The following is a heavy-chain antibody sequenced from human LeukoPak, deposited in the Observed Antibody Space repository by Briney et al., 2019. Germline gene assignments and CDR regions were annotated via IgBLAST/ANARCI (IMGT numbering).Heavy chain of an antibody. V-gene: IGHV3-15*01. CDR3: TTGDYDFWSGYLRSDY. CDR1: GFTFSNAW. CDR2: IKSKTDGGTT. Sequence: SGGSLRLSCAASGFTFSNAWMSWVRQAPGKGLEWVGRIKSKTDGGTTDYAAPVKGRFTISRDDSKNTLYLQMNSLKTEDTAVYYCTTGDYDFWSGYLRSDYWGQGTLVTVSS. D-gene: IGHD3-3*01. J-gene: IGHJ4*02.